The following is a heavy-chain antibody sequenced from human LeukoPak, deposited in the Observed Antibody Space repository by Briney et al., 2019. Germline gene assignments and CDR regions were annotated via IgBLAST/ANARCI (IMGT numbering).Heavy chain of an antibody. Sequence: ASVKVPCKASGYTFTSYDINWVRQATGQGLERMGWMNPNSGNTGYAQKFQGRVTMTRNTSISTAYMELSSLRSEDTAVYYCARRYGGYGQHYFDYWGQGTLVTVSS. CDR2: MNPNSGNT. J-gene: IGHJ4*02. V-gene: IGHV1-8*01. CDR3: ARRYGGYGQHYFDY. D-gene: IGHD5-12*01. CDR1: GYTFTSYD.